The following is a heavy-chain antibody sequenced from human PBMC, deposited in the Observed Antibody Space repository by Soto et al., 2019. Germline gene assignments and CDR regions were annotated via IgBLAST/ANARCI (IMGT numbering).Heavy chain of an antibody. J-gene: IGHJ4*02. V-gene: IGHV3-48*02. CDR2: IRTISSAI. D-gene: IGHD2-15*01. CDR3: ARETPSFDS. Sequence: GGSLRLSCAASGFTFSDYPMNWVRQAPGKGLEWVSSIRTISSAIYFADSVRGRFTISRDNARNSLYLQMTSLRDEDTAVYYCARETPSFDSWGQGTLVTGS. CDR1: GFTFSDYP.